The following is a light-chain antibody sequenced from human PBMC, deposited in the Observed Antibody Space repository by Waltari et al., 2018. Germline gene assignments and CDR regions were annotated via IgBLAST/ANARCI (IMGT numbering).Light chain of an antibody. CDR3: QQRSNWPPELT. CDR2: DAS. J-gene: IGKJ4*01. Sequence: EIVLTQSPATLSLSPGERATLSCRASQSVNRYLAWYQQKPGQAPRLLIYDASNRATGIPARFSGSGSGTDFTLTITKLESEDFAVYYCQQRSNWPPELTFVGGTKVEMK. V-gene: IGKV3-11*01. CDR1: QSVNRY.